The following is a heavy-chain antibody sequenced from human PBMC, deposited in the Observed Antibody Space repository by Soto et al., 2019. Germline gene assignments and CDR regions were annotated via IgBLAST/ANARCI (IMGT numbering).Heavy chain of an antibody. D-gene: IGHD6-19*01. CDR1: GFTFSDYA. Sequence: VQLVESGGGVVQPGRSLRLSCAASGFTFSDYAMHWVRQAPGKGLEWVAVVSHDGRNTHYADSVKGRFTISRDSSKNTVSLGMTSLRAVDTAVYYCAKGGRQWLVTSDFNYWGQGALVTVSS. CDR3: AKGGRQWLVTSDFNY. V-gene: IGHV3-30*18. J-gene: IGHJ4*02. CDR2: VSHDGRNT.